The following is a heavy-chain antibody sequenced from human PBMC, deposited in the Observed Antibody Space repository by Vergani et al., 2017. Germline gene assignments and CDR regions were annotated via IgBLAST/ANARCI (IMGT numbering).Heavy chain of an antibody. V-gene: IGHV4-59*01. CDR3: ARETYDFWSGSLTQSMDV. J-gene: IGHJ6*03. D-gene: IGHD3-3*01. CDR1: GGSLSSYY. CDR2: IYYSGST. Sequence: QVQLQESGPGLVKPSETLSLTCTVSGGSLSSYYWSWIRQPPGKGLEWIGYIYYSGSTNYNPSLKSRVTISVDTSKNQFSLKLSSVTAADTAVYYCARETYDFWSGSLTQSMDVWGKGTTVTVSS.